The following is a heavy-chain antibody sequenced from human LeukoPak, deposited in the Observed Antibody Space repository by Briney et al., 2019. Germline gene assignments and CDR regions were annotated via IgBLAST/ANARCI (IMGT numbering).Heavy chain of an antibody. V-gene: IGHV4-39*01. Sequence: SETLSLTCTVSGGSISSSSYYWGWIRQPPGKGLEWIGNIYYSGSTYYKPSLKSRVTISVDTSKNQFSLKLSSVTAADTAVYYCARHPSGGGHYFPSLYLDYWGQGTLVTVSS. CDR2: IYYSGST. CDR1: GGSISSSSYY. CDR3: ARHPSGGGHYFPSLYLDY. J-gene: IGHJ4*02. D-gene: IGHD3-22*01.